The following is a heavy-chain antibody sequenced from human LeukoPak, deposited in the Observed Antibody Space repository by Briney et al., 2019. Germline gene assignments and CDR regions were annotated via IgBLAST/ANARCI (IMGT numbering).Heavy chain of an antibody. Sequence: GESLKISCQGSGYNFTIYWIGWVRQMPGKGLEWVGIIYPGDSDTRYSPSFQGQVTISADKSISTAYLQWSSLKASDTAMYYCAIFDFLFGEIDNWFDPWGQGTQVTVSS. CDR1: GYNFTIYW. D-gene: IGHD3-16*01. CDR2: IYPGDSDT. V-gene: IGHV5-51*01. CDR3: AIFDFLFGEIDNWFDP. J-gene: IGHJ5*02.